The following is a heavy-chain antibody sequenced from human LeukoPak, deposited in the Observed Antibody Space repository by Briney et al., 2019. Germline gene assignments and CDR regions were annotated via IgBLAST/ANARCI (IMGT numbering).Heavy chain of an antibody. V-gene: IGHV1-2*02. J-gene: IGHJ3*02. CDR1: GYTFTGYY. D-gene: IGHD3-22*01. Sequence: ASVKVSCKASGYTFTGYYMHWVRQAPGQGLEWMGWINPNSGGANYAQKFQGRVTMTRDTSISTAYMELSSLRSEDTAVYYCASVGDSSVDDAFDIWGQGAMVTVSS. CDR3: ASVGDSSVDDAFDI. CDR2: INPNSGGA.